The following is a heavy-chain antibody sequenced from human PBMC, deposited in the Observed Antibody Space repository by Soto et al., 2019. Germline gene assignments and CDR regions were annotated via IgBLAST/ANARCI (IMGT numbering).Heavy chain of an antibody. Sequence: SQTLSLTCAISGDSVSSNSAAWNWIRRSPSGGLEWLGRTYYRSRWYNDYAVSVRSRITINPDTSKNQFSLHLNSVTPEDTAVYYCAGTTSFQWYYMDVWGKGTTVTVSS. V-gene: IGHV6-1*01. CDR3: AGTTSFQWYYMDV. J-gene: IGHJ6*03. CDR1: GDSVSSNSAA. CDR2: TYYRSRWYN. D-gene: IGHD1-7*01.